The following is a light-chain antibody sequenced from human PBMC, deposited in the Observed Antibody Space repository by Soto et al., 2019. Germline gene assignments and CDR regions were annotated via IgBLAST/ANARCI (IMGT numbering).Light chain of an antibody. CDR2: DAS. CDR3: QQYGSSPWT. J-gene: IGKJ1*01. Sequence: EIVLTQSPATMSLSPGERATLSCRTSQSVSRNLAWYQQKPGQAPRLLIYDASQRATGIAARFSGSGSGTDFTLTISSLEPEDFAVYYCQQYGSSPWTFGQGTKVDIK. CDR1: QSVSRN. V-gene: IGKV3-11*01.